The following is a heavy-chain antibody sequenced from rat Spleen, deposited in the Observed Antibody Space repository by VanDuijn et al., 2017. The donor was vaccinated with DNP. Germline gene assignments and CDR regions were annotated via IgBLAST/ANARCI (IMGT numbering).Heavy chain of an antibody. D-gene: IGHD1-12*02. CDR2: IWSGGST. CDR1: GFSLTSYG. J-gene: IGHJ4*01. CDR3: ARGYYDGPGAMDA. Sequence: QVQLKESGPGLVQPSQTLSLTCTVSGFSLTSYGVSWVRQPPGKGLEWIGAIWSGGSTDYNSALKSRLSISRDTSKSQVLLKMNSLQTEDTAMYFCARGYYDGPGAMDAWGQGTSVTVSS. V-gene: IGHV2-16*01.